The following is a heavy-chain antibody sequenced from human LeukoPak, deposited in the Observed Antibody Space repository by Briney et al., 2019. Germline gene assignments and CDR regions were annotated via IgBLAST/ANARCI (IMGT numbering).Heavy chain of an antibody. V-gene: IGHV3-9*01. Sequence: GGSLRLSCAASGFTFDDYAMHWVRQAPGKGLEWVSGISWNSGSIGYADSVKGRFTISRDNAKNSLYLQMNSLRAEDTALYYCAKDILGDTATVGAFDIWGQGTMVTVSS. CDR1: GFTFDDYA. CDR3: AKDILGDTATVGAFDI. J-gene: IGHJ3*02. CDR2: ISWNSGSI. D-gene: IGHD5-18*01.